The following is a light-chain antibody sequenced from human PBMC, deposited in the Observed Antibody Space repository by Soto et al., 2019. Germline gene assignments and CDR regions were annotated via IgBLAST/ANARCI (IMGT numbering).Light chain of an antibody. CDR1: SSDVGGYNY. CDR2: EVS. Sequence: QSALTQPPSASGSPGQSVTISCTGTSSDVGGYNYVSWYQQHPGKAPKLMISEVSNRPSGVPDRFSGSKYGNTASLTVSGLQAEDEADYYCSSFAGNNNLVFGGGTKLTVL. V-gene: IGLV2-8*01. J-gene: IGLJ2*01. CDR3: SSFAGNNNLV.